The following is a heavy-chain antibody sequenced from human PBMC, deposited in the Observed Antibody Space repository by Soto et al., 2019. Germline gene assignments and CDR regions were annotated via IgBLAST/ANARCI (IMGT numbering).Heavy chain of an antibody. CDR3: ARALITMVRGVNNNWFDP. V-gene: IGHV4-30-4*01. CDR1: GGSISSGDYY. CDR2: IYYSGST. J-gene: IGHJ5*02. Sequence: SETLSLTCTVSGGSISSGDYYWSWIRQPPGKGLEWIGYIYYSGSTYYNPSLKSRVTISVDTSKNQFSLKLSSVTAADTAVYYCARALITMVRGVNNNWFDPWGQGTLVTVS. D-gene: IGHD3-10*01.